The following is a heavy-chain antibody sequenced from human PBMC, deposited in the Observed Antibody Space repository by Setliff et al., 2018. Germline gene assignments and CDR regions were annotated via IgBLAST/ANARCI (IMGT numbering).Heavy chain of an antibody. CDR1: GYTLSSYY. D-gene: IGHD3-9*01. Sequence: ASVKVSCKASGYTLSSYYMHWVRQAPGQGLEWLGLINPSGENTVYAEEFQDRLSMTRDTSTSTVYMELSRLTSDDTAVYYCVRQDILTSYYMFDYWGQGTLVTVSS. V-gene: IGHV1-46*01. CDR3: VRQDILTSYYMFDY. CDR2: INPSGENT. J-gene: IGHJ4*02.